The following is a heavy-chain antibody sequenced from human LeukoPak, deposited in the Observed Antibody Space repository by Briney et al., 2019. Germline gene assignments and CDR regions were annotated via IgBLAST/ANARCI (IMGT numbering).Heavy chain of an antibody. V-gene: IGHV5-51*01. Sequence: GESLQISCKGSGYSFTTYWIAWVRQMPGKGLEWMGIIYPGDSDTRYSPSFQGHVTISADKSISTAYLQWSSLKASDSAMYYCARGSGYDPNLVWFDPWGQGTLVTVSS. D-gene: IGHD5-12*01. J-gene: IGHJ5*02. CDR3: ARGSGYDPNLVWFDP. CDR2: IYPGDSDT. CDR1: GYSFTTYW.